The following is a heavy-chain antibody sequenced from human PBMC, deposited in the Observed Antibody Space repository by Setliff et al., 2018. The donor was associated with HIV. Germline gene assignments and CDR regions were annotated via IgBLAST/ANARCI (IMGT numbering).Heavy chain of an antibody. CDR1: GFTFSGYS. V-gene: IGHV3-21*01. J-gene: IGHJ6*02. Sequence: AGGSLRLSCAASGFTFSGYSMNWVRQAPGKGLEWVSSITTSSSYMYYTDSVKGRFTISRDNAKNSLYLQMDSLRVEDTTVYYCTRKLAPGHGMDVWGQGTTVTVSS. D-gene: IGHD3-3*02. CDR3: TRKLAPGHGMDV. CDR2: ITTSSSYM.